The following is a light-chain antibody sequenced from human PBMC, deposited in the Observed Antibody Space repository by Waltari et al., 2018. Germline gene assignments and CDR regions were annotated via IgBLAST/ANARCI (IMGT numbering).Light chain of an antibody. V-gene: IGKV1-39*01. CDR2: AAS. J-gene: IGKJ4*01. CDR1: RAITNY. CDR3: QQSHSAPLA. Sequence: DIQMTQSPSSLSASVGDRVTITCRASRAITNYVNWYQQRPGLAPKLLIYAASTLQGGVPTPFSGSGSGTDFTLTISSLQIEDFATYYCQQSHSAPLAFGGGTRLEI.